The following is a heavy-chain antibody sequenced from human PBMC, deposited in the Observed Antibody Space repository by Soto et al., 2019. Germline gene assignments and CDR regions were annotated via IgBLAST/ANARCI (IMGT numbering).Heavy chain of an antibody. D-gene: IGHD6-13*01. CDR2: IYYSGST. CDR1: GGSVSSGSYY. Sequence: SETLSLTCTVSGGSVSSGSYYWSWIRQPPGKGLEWIGYIYYSGSTNYNPSLKSRVTISVDTSKNQFSLKLSSVTAADTAVYYCARKVLGIAAAGNDAFESWGKGTMVTVSS. J-gene: IGHJ3*02. CDR3: ARKVLGIAAAGNDAFES. V-gene: IGHV4-61*01.